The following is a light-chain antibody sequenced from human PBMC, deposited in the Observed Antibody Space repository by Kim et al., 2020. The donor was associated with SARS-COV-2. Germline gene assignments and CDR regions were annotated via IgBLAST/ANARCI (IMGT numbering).Light chain of an antibody. CDR2: DNN. J-gene: IGLJ7*01. CDR1: RSNIGNNY. CDR3: GTWDSSLSAAV. V-gene: IGLV1-51*01. Sequence: GQKVTISCSGRRSNIGNNYVSWYQQLPGTAPKVLIYDNNRRPSGIPDRFSGSKSGTSATLGITGLQTGDEADYYCGTWDSSLSAAVFGGGTQLTVL.